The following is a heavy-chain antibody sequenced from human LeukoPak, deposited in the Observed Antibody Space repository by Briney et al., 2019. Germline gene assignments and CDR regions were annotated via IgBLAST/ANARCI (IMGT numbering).Heavy chain of an antibody. Sequence: GGSLRLSCAASGFTFSSYEMNWVRQAPGKGLEWVSGINWNGGSTGYADSVKGRFTISRDNAKNSLYLQMNSLRAEDTALYYCARVYELREEDYYYYYMDVWGKGTTVTVSS. J-gene: IGHJ6*03. V-gene: IGHV3-20*04. CDR3: ARVYELREEDYYYYYMDV. CDR2: INWNGGST. D-gene: IGHD5/OR15-5a*01. CDR1: GFTFSSYE.